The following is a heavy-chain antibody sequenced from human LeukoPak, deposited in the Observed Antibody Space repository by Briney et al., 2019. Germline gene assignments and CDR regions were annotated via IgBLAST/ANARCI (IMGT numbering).Heavy chain of an antibody. D-gene: IGHD6-13*01. J-gene: IGHJ4*02. Sequence: SSETLSLTCTVSGGPISSRDYYWSWIRQPPGKGLEWIRYIYYSGSTYYNPSLKSRVTISVDTSKNQFSLKLSSVTAADTAVYYCARDGRLWQQPFDYWGQGTLVTVSS. CDR1: GGPISSRDYY. CDR3: ARDGRLWQQPFDY. CDR2: IYYSGST. V-gene: IGHV4-30-4*08.